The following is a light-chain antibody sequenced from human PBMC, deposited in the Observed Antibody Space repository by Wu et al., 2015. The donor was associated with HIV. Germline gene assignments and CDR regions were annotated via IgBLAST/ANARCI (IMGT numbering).Light chain of an antibody. CDR1: QSVYNN. V-gene: IGKV3-15*01. Sequence: EILMTQSPATLSVSPGETATLSCRASQSVYNNLAWYHHKRGQAPRLLIYDASIRATGVPARFSGSGSGTEFTLTISSPQSEDFAVYYCQQYYKWPPLTFGGGTRVEIK. J-gene: IGKJ4*01. CDR3: QQYYKWPPLT. CDR2: DAS.